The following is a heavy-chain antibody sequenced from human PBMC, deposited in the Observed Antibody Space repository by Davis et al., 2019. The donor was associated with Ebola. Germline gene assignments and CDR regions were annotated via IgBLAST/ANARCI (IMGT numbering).Heavy chain of an antibody. CDR2: INPNSGVT. J-gene: IGHJ4*02. V-gene: IGHV1-2*06. D-gene: IGHD3-10*01. CDR1: GYTFTAHY. Sequence: ASVKVSCKTSGYTFTAHYIQWVRQAPGQGLEWMGRINPNSGVTKYAQKFQDRVTMTRDTSISTAYMELRRLRSDDTAVYYCARDLTMVRGVIITLPHFDYWGQGTLVTVSS. CDR3: ARDLTMVRGVIITLPHFDY.